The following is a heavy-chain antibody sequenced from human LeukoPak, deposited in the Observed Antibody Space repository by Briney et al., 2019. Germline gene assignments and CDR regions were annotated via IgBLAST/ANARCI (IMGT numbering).Heavy chain of an antibody. V-gene: IGHV3-7*01. D-gene: IGHD4-17*01. CDR3: ARVLWTTVTARSLFDY. CDR2: IKQDGSGK. CDR1: GFTFSSYW. Sequence: PGGSLRLSCAASGFTFSSYWMSWVRQAPGKGLEWVANIKQDGSGKYYVDSVKGRFTISRDNAKNSLYLQMNSLRAEDTAVYYCARVLWTTVTARSLFDYWGREPWSPSPQ. J-gene: IGHJ4*02.